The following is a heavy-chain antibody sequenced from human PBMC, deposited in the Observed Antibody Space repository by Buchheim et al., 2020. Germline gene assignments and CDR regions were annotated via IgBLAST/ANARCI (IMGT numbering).Heavy chain of an antibody. CDR2: ISYDGSNK. V-gene: IGHV3-30*04. CDR1: GFTFSSYA. Sequence: QVQLVESGGGVVQPGRSLRLSCAASGFTFSSYAMHWVRQAPGKGLEWVAVISYDGSNKYYADSVKGRFTISRDNSKNALYLKMNSLRAEDTAVYYCARDLGPPSIAVAGSGDYWGQGTL. D-gene: IGHD6-19*01. CDR3: ARDLGPPSIAVAGSGDY. J-gene: IGHJ4*02.